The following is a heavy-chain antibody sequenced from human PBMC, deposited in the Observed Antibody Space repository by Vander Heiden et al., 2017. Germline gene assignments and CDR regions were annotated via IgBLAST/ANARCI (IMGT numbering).Heavy chain of an antibody. J-gene: IGHJ4*02. Sequence: QVQLVESGGGVVQSGRSLRLSCAASGFPFKTYGMHWVRQAPGKGLEWLAIIWYDGNTKDYADSVKGRFTISRDNSKNTLYLEMSSLRVEDTAIYYCARAGSDIAVAGPFDFWGQGTLVTVSS. D-gene: IGHD6-19*01. CDR1: GFPFKTYG. CDR2: IWYDGNTK. V-gene: IGHV3-33*01. CDR3: ARAGSDIAVAGPFDF.